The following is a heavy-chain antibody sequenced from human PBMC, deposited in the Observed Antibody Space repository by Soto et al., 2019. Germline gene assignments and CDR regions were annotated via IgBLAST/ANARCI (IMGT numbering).Heavy chain of an antibody. J-gene: IGHJ3*01. Sequence: SETLSLTCAVYGGSSSGYYWSWIRQPPGKGLEWIGEINHLGRTNYNPSRKSRVTILVDKSKNQFSLKMNSVTAADTAVYFCARGGGRGYSYGYGIRDDAINLWGQGTMVTVSS. D-gene: IGHD5-18*01. CDR2: INHLGRT. CDR1: GGSSSGYY. V-gene: IGHV4-34*01. CDR3: ARGGGRGYSYGYGIRDDAINL.